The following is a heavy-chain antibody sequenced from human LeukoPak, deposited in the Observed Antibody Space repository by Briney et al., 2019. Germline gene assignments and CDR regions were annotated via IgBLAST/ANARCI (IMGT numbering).Heavy chain of an antibody. D-gene: IGHD3-10*01. Sequence: GGSLRLSCAASGFTFSSYAMHWVRQAPGKGLEWVAVISYDGSNKYYADSVKGRITISRDNSKNTLYLQMNSLRAEDTAVYYCASLPRKPRGGRLIRLWTDYWGQGTLVTVSS. V-gene: IGHV3-30*04. CDR3: ASLPRKPRGGRLIRLWTDY. CDR1: GFTFSSYA. J-gene: IGHJ4*02. CDR2: ISYDGSNK.